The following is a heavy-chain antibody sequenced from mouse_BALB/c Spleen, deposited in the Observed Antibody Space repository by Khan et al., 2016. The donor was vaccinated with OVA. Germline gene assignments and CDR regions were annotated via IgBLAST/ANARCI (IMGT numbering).Heavy chain of an antibody. D-gene: IGHD2-4*01. CDR2: INPSSDYT. Sequence: QVRLQQSGAELARPGASVKMSCKASGYTFTSFTMHWVKQRPGQGLEWIGYINPSSDYTNYNQKFKDKATLTADKSSSTAYMQLSSLTSEDSAVYYCARIYYDYDGYYAMDFWGQGTSVTVSS. CDR3: ARIYYDYDGYYAMDF. CDR1: GYTFTSFT. V-gene: IGHV1-4*01. J-gene: IGHJ4*01.